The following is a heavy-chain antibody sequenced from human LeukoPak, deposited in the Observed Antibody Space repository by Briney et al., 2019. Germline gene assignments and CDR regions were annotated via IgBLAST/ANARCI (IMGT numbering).Heavy chain of an antibody. CDR1: GYTFTSNY. Sequence: ASVKVSYTESGYTFTSNYIHWVRQAPGQGLEWMGIINPSGGSTSYAQKFQGRVTMTRDTSTSTVYMELSSLRSEDTAVYYCARDPAPRGADYYGSGSYFGAGDYWGQGTLVTVSS. J-gene: IGHJ4*02. CDR3: ARDPAPRGADYYGSGSYFGAGDY. V-gene: IGHV1-46*01. D-gene: IGHD3-10*01. CDR2: INPSGGST.